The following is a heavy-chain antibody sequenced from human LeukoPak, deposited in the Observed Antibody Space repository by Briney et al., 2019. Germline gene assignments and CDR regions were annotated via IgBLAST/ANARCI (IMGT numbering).Heavy chain of an antibody. Sequence: SETLSLTCSVSSGSISGYYWNWLRQPPGKGLEWIGQIFYSGSTTYNPSLKSPVTISVDTSKNQFSLKVRSVTAADTAVYYCARGSPLMAGIYNFDYWGQGRLVTVSS. D-gene: IGHD6-19*01. V-gene: IGHV4-59*01. CDR2: IFYSGST. J-gene: IGHJ4*02. CDR3: ARGSPLMAGIYNFDY. CDR1: SGSISGYY.